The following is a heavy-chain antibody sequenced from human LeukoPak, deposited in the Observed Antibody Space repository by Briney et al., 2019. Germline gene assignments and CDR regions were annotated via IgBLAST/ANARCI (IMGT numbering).Heavy chain of an antibody. J-gene: IGHJ4*02. CDR2: IYHSGST. D-gene: IGHD3-9*01. V-gene: IGHV4-30-2*01. CDR3: ARVAQYYDILTGPTDYFDY. Sequence: KPSETLSLTCAVSGGSISSGGYSWSWIRQPPGKGLEWIGYIYHSGSTYYNPSLKSRVTISVDTSKNQFSLKLSSVTAADTAVYYCARVAQYYDILTGPTDYFDYWGQGTLVTVSS. CDR1: GGSISSGGYS.